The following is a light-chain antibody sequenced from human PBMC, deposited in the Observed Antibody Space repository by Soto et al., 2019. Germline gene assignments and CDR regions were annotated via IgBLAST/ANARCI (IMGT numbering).Light chain of an antibody. J-gene: IGLJ2*01. CDR1: SSNIGAGYD. Sequence: QSVLTQPPSVSGAPGQRVTISCTGSSSNIGAGYDVHWSQQLPGTAPKLLIYGNSNRPSGVPDRFCGSKSGAAASLAVTGLQAEDEADYYCQSSDSSLSGYVVFGGGTKVTVL. CDR3: QSSDSSLSGYVV. CDR2: GNS. V-gene: IGLV1-40*01.